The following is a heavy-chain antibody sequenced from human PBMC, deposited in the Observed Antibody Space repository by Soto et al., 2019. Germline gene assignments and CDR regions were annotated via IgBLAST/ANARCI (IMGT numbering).Heavy chain of an antibody. CDR1: GDSVSSNSAA. CDR3: ARVGYSSSWYYYYYGMDV. Sequence: SQTLSLTCAISGDSVSSNSAAWNWIRQSPSRGLEWLGRTYYRSKWYNDYAVSVKSRITINPDTSKNQFSLQLNSVTPEDTAVYYCARVGYSSSWYYYYYGMDVWGQGTTVTVSS. V-gene: IGHV6-1*01. D-gene: IGHD6-13*01. CDR2: TYYRSKWYN. J-gene: IGHJ6*02.